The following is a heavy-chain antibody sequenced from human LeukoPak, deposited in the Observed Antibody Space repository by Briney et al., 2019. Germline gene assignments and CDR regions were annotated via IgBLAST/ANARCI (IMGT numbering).Heavy chain of an antibody. Sequence: PSETLSLTCAVSGYSVNSAYYWGWIRQPPGKGLEWIGNLFPDLTTEYNPSLKGRVTISLDTSNNLFSLRLTSVTAADMALYFCAGMTTVIRGRRFDSGGEGALVTVSS. CDR2: LFPDLTT. D-gene: IGHD4-23*01. V-gene: IGHV4-38-2*01. CDR1: GYSVNSAYY. CDR3: AGMTTVIRGRRFDS. J-gene: IGHJ4*02.